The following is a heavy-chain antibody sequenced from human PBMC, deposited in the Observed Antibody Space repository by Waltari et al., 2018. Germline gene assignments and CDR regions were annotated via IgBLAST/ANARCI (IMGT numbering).Heavy chain of an antibody. CDR2: IKQDGSEK. J-gene: IGHJ4*02. D-gene: IGHD4-17*01. CDR1: GFTFSSYW. V-gene: IGHV3-7*01. Sequence: EVQLVESGGGLVQPGGSLRLSCAASGFTFSSYWMSWVRQAPGKGLEWVANIKQDGSEKYYVDSVKGRFTTFRDNAKNSLYLQMNSLRAEDTAVYYCARAYGDYVASFDYWGQGTLVTVSS. CDR3: ARAYGDYVASFDY.